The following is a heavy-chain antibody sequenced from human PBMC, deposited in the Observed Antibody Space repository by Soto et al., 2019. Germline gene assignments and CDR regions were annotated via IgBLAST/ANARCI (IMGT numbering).Heavy chain of an antibody. CDR1: GGSISSYY. J-gene: IGHJ6*03. D-gene: IGHD6-13*01. CDR3: ARRGSSSWDYYYYYMDV. V-gene: IGHV4-59*08. CDR2: IYYSGST. Sequence: SETLSLTCTVSGGSISSYYWSWIRQPPGKGLEWIGYIYYSGSTNYNPSLKSRDTISVDTSKNQFSLKLSSVTAADTAVYYCARRGSSSWDYYYYYMDVWGKGTTVTVSS.